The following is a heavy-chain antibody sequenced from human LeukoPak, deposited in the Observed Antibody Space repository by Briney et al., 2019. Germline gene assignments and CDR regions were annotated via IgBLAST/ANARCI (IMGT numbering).Heavy chain of an antibody. Sequence: PGGSLRLSCAASGFTFSTYAMSWVRQAPGKGLERVSAISDNGGNKHYADSVKGRFTISRDNSENTLYLQMNSLRAEDTAVYYCARENNWNGLDYWGQGTLVTVSS. CDR2: ISDNGGNK. D-gene: IGHD1-1*01. CDR1: GFTFSTYA. CDR3: ARENNWNGLDY. V-gene: IGHV3-23*01. J-gene: IGHJ4*02.